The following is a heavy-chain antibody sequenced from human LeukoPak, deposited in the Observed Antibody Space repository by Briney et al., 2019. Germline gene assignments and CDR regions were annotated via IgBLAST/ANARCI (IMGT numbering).Heavy chain of an antibody. Sequence: GGSLRLSCAASGFTFSSYAMHWVRQAPGKGLEWVAVISYDGSNKYYADSVKGRFTTSRDNSKNTLYLQMNSLRAEDTAVYYCAREWIQLWLHAFDIWGQGTMVTVSS. V-gene: IGHV3-30-3*01. J-gene: IGHJ3*02. CDR3: AREWIQLWLHAFDI. CDR2: ISYDGSNK. D-gene: IGHD5-18*01. CDR1: GFTFSSYA.